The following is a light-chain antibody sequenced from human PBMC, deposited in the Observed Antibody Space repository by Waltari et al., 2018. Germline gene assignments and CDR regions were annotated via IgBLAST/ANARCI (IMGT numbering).Light chain of an antibody. V-gene: IGKV3-15*01. J-gene: IGKJ2*01. CDR2: GAS. Sequence: IVMTQSPATLSVSPGERATLSCRASQSISTNLAWFQEKPGQAPRLLIYGASTMATGFPARFSGSGSGTYFTLVISSLQSEDFAVYYCQQYDKWLRYSFGQGTKLEIK. CDR1: QSISTN. CDR3: QQYDKWLRYS.